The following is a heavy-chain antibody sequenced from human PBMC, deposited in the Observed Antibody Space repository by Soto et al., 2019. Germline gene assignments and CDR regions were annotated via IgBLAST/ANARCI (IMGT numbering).Heavy chain of an antibody. Sequence: HPGGSLRLSCAASGFTFSSYAMSWVRQAPGKGLEWVSAISGSGGSTYYADSVKGRFTISRDNSKNTLYLQMNSLRAEDTAVYYCAKVLQPIFGVVTDFDYWGQGTLVTVSS. D-gene: IGHD3-3*01. J-gene: IGHJ4*02. CDR1: GFTFSSYA. CDR2: ISGSGGST. V-gene: IGHV3-23*01. CDR3: AKVLQPIFGVVTDFDY.